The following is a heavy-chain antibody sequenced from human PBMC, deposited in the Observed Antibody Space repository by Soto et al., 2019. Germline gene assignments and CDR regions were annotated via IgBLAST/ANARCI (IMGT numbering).Heavy chain of an antibody. CDR3: ARYRREGYYDSSGYLPGFFDY. D-gene: IGHD3-22*01. J-gene: IGHJ4*02. CDR1: GGSISSGGYY. CDR2: IYYSGST. Sequence: SETLSLTCTVSGGSISSGGYYWSWIRQHPGKGLEWIGYIYYSGSTYYNPSLKSRVTISVDTSKNQFSLKLSSVTAADTAVYYCARYRREGYYDSSGYLPGFFDYWGQGTLVTVSS. V-gene: IGHV4-31*03.